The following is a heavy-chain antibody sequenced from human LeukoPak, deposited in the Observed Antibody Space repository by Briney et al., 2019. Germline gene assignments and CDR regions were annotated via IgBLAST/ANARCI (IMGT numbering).Heavy chain of an antibody. J-gene: IGHJ4*02. CDR1: GGSISSGGYY. CDR2: IYHSGST. V-gene: IGHV4-30-2*01. Sequence: SETLPLTCTVSGGSISSGGYYWSWIRQPPGKGLEWIGYIYHSGSTYYNPSLKSRVTISVDRSKNQFSLKLSSVTAADTAVYYCAVRVVTFDYWGQGTLVTVSS. D-gene: IGHD3-3*01. CDR3: AVRVVTFDY.